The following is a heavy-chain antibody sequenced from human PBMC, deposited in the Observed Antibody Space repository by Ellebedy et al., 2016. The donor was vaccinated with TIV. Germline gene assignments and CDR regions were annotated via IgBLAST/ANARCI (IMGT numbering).Heavy chain of an antibody. Sequence: GESLKISCIASGFSFRSYWMAWVRQAPGKGLEWVADIRQEGDVKYYADSVKGRFTVSRDNAKNSLYLQLNSLRVEDTAVYYCARRGSYGDYAVQVNNWFDRWGQGTLVTV. J-gene: IGHJ5*02. D-gene: IGHD4-17*01. CDR1: GFSFRSYW. V-gene: IGHV3-7*01. CDR3: ARRGSYGDYAVQVNNWFDR. CDR2: IRQEGDVK.